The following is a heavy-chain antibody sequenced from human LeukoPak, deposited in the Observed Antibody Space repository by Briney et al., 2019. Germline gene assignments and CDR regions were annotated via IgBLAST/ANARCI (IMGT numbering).Heavy chain of an antibody. Sequence: GESLKISCKGSGYIFTNYWIAWVRQMPGKGLEWMGIIYPGDSDTRYSPSFQGQVTISADKSISTAYLQWSSLKASDTAMYYCASGGAVAGTYFDYWGQGALVTVSS. CDR3: ASGGAVAGTYFDY. CDR2: IYPGDSDT. V-gene: IGHV5-51*01. J-gene: IGHJ4*02. CDR1: GYIFTNYW. D-gene: IGHD6-19*01.